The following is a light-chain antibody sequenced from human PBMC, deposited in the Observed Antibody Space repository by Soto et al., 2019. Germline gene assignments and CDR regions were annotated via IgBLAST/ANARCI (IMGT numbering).Light chain of an antibody. Sequence: QSALTQPASVSGSPGQSITISCSGTSSNIGGYNVVSWYQQHPGKAPKVIVYEGIKRPSRVSDRFSGSTSGSTASLTISGLQAEDEAEYYCCSYVGATTYVFGSGTRSPS. V-gene: IGLV2-23*01. CDR1: SSNIGGYNV. CDR2: EGI. CDR3: CSYVGATTYV. J-gene: IGLJ1*01.